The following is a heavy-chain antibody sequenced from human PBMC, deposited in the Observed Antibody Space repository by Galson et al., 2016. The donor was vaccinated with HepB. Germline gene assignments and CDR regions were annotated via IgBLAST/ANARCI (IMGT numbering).Heavy chain of an antibody. CDR2: ISGNGIIT. V-gene: IGHV3-64D*06. D-gene: IGHD6-19*01. J-gene: IGHJ4*02. CDR1: AFTFSRYP. Sequence: SLRLSCAAAAFTFSRYPMHWVRQAPGKGLEYVSAISGNGIITYYADSVKGRFTISRDNSKNTVDLQMSSLRVEDTAVYYCVKGGGSSSGWYKGSFDYWGQGTLVTVSS. CDR3: VKGGGSSSGWYKGSFDY.